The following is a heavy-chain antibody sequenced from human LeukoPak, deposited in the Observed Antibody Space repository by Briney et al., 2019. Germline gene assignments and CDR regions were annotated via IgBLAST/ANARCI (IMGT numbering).Heavy chain of an antibody. Sequence: SETLSLTCTVSGGSVRSFYWSWIRQPPGKGLEWIGYIYHSGSTNYNPSLKSRVTISVDTSKNQFSLKLSSVTAADTAVYYCARDRGILTDYAFDYWGQGTLVTVSS. J-gene: IGHJ4*02. CDR1: GGSVRSFY. CDR2: IYHSGST. CDR3: ARDRGILTDYAFDY. D-gene: IGHD3-9*01. V-gene: IGHV4-59*02.